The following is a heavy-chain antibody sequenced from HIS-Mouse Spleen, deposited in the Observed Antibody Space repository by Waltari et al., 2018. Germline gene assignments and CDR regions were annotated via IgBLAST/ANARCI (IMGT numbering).Heavy chain of an antibody. CDR2: IYYSGST. CDR3: AREIPYSSSWYDWYFDL. V-gene: IGHV4-39*07. D-gene: IGHD6-13*01. Sequence: QLQLQESGPGLVKPSETLSLTCTVSGCSISSSRYYCGRIRQPPGKGLEWLGSIYYSGSTYYNPSLKSRVTISVDTSKNQFSLKLSSVTAADTAVYYCAREIPYSSSWYDWYFDLWGRGTLVTVSS. J-gene: IGHJ2*01. CDR1: GCSISSSRYY.